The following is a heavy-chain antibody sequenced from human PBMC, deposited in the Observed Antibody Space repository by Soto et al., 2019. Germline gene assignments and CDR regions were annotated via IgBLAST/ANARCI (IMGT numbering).Heavy chain of an antibody. J-gene: IGHJ4*02. Sequence: EVQLLESGGGLVQPGGSLRLSCAASGFTFSSYAMRWGRQAPVKGLEWVSAISGSGGSTYYADSVKGRFTISRDTSKNTLYLQMNSLRAEDTAVYYCARRGSGSYYDYWGQGTLVTVSS. CDR3: ARRGSGSYYDY. V-gene: IGHV3-23*01. D-gene: IGHD1-26*01. CDR1: GFTFSSYA. CDR2: ISGSGGST.